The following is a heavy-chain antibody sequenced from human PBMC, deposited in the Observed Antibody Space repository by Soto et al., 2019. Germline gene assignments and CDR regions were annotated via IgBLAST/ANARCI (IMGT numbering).Heavy chain of an antibody. V-gene: IGHV3-21*01. CDR2: ISSSSSYI. D-gene: IGHD3-10*01. J-gene: IGHJ4*02. CDR1: GFTFISYS. CDR3: ARDAVYYYGSGSYLV. Sequence: GGSLRLSCAASGFTFISYSMNWVRQAPGKGLEWVSSISSSSSYIYYADSVKGRFTISRDNAKNSLYLQMNSLRAEDTAVYYCARDAVYYYGSGSYLVWGQGTLVTVSS.